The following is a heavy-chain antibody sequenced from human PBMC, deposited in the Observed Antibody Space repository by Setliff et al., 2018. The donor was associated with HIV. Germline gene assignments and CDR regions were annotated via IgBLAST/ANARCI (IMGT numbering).Heavy chain of an antibody. Sequence: GGSLRLSCAASGFAFSGYSMTWVRQAPGKGLEWVASISPAGSFMYYRDSLKGRFTISRDDAKTSLNLQMNSLKVEDTAIYFCARGQTSVTLQFDHWGQGTLVTVSS. J-gene: IGHJ4*02. CDR3: ARGQTSVTLQFDH. D-gene: IGHD4-17*01. V-gene: IGHV3-21*01. CDR1: GFAFSGYS. CDR2: ISPAGSFM.